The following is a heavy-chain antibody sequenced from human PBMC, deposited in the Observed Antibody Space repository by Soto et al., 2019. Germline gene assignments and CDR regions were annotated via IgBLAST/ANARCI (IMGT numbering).Heavy chain of an antibody. J-gene: IGHJ6*02. CDR2: IIPIFGTA. Sequence: QVQLVQSGAEVKKPGSSVKVSCKASGGTFSSYAISWVRQAPGQGLEWMGGIIPIFGTADYAQKFQGRVTIAAXDXTCXAYMELSSLRSEDTAVYYCASHCGGDCYSRSPPYYYYGMDVWGQGTTVTVSS. D-gene: IGHD2-21*02. CDR3: ASHCGGDCYSRSPPYYYYGMDV. V-gene: IGHV1-69*12. CDR1: GGTFSSYA.